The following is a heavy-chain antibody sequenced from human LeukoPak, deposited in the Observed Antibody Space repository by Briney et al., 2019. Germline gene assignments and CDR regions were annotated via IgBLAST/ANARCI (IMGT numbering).Heavy chain of an antibody. J-gene: IGHJ4*02. CDR1: GFTFSSYA. CDR2: GIVSGAST. CDR3: ATWGTGYNYGALEY. Sequence: TGGSLRLSCAASGFTFSSYAMSWVRQAPGEGLEWVSAGIVSGASTYYADSVKGRFTISRDNSKNTLYLQMNSLRAEDTAVYYCATWGTGYNYGALEYWGQGSLVTVSS. V-gene: IGHV3-23*01. D-gene: IGHD5-18*01.